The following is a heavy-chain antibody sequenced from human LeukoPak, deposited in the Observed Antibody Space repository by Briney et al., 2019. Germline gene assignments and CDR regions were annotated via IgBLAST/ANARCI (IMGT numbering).Heavy chain of an antibody. V-gene: IGHV3-48*03. J-gene: IGHJ4*02. CDR1: GFTFSSYE. CDR2: ISSSGSNI. Sequence: GGSLRLSCAASGFTFSSYEMNWVRQAPGKGLEWVSYISSSGSNIYDADSVKGRFTISRDNAKNSLFLQMNSLRAEDTAVYYCAREDRGYFDYWGQGTLVTVSS. CDR3: AREDRGYFDY.